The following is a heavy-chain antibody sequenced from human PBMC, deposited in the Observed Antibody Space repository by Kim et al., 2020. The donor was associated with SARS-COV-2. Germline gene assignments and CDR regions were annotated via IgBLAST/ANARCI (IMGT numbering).Heavy chain of an antibody. V-gene: IGHV1-2*02. CDR1: GYTFTGYY. J-gene: IGHJ4*02. D-gene: IGHD2-8*01. CDR2: INPNSGGT. CDR3: ARDSNSLAAQFDY. Sequence: ASVKVSCKAFGYTFTGYYMHWVRQAPGQGLEWMGWINPNSGGTDYAQKFQGRVTMTRDTSISTAYMELSRLRSDDTAVYYCARDSNSLAAQFDYWGQGTLVTVSS.